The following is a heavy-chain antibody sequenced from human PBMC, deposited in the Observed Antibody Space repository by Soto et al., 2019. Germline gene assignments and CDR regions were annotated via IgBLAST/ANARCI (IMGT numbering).Heavy chain of an antibody. CDR1: GFTFSSG. J-gene: IGHJ4*02. V-gene: IGHV3-30*18. Sequence: VQLLESGGGLIQPGGSLRLSCAASGFTFSSGIHWLRQSPGKGLAWVAYISYDSSNKFYGDSVKGRFTISRDNSKHTQFLQMNSIRAEDTAVYYCAKLVIVYCSGNTCDDYWGQGTLVAVSS. D-gene: IGHD2-15*01. CDR2: ISYDSSNK. CDR3: AKLVIVYCSGNTCDDY.